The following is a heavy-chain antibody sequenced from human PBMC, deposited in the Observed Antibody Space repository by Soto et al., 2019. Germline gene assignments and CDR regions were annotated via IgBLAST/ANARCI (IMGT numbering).Heavy chain of an antibody. CDR2: ISSSGSTI. J-gene: IGHJ2*01. D-gene: IGHD6-6*01. CDR3: AREAHLAARPEWYFDL. Sequence: VGSLRLSCAASGFTFSSYEMNWVRQAPGKGLEWVSYISSSGSTIYYADSVKGRFTISRDNAKNSLYLQMDSLRAEDTAVYYCAREAHLAARPEWYFDLWGRGTLVTAPQ. V-gene: IGHV3-48*03. CDR1: GFTFSSYE.